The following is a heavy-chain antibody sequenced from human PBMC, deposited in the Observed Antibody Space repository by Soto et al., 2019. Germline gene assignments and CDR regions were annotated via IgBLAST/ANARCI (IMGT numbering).Heavy chain of an antibody. Sequence: DVQLLESGGGLVQPGGSLRLSCAASGFTFRSYAMSWVRQAPGKGLEWVSAISGSGGSTYYADSVKGRFTISRENSKNTLYLQVNSLSAGDTAVYYCARVNLFGSGRYYEEYSYYGMDVWGPGTTVTVSS. CDR2: ISGSGGST. CDR1: GFTFRSYA. D-gene: IGHD3-10*01. CDR3: ARVNLFGSGRYYEEYSYYGMDV. V-gene: IGHV3-23*01. J-gene: IGHJ6*02.